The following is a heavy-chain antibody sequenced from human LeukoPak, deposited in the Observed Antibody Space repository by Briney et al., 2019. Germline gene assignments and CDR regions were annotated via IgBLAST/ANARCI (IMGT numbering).Heavy chain of an antibody. CDR3: ARANNSSWHN. V-gene: IGHV3-7*01. CDR1: GFTFSSYG. Sequence: PGRSLRLSCAASGFTFSSYGMHWVRQAPGKGLDWVANIKPDGSAGYYAASVKGRFTVSRDNAKNSLYLQMNSLRVEDTAVYCCARANNSSWHNWGQGTLVTVSS. D-gene: IGHD6-13*01. J-gene: IGHJ4*02. CDR2: IKPDGSAG.